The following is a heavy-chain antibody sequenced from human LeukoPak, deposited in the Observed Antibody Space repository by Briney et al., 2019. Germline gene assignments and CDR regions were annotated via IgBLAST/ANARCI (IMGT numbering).Heavy chain of an antibody. CDR3: ARDLSSRGYTYGTPAFTFDI. D-gene: IGHD5-18*01. J-gene: IGHJ3*02. CDR2: IKEDESEK. CDR1: GFTFSSYW. V-gene: IGHV3-7*01. Sequence: GGSLRLSCAASGFTFSSYWMSWVRQAPGKGLEWVANIKEDESEKYYVDSVKGRFTISRDNANNSLYLQMNSLRAEDTAVYYCARDLSSRGYTYGTPAFTFDIWGQGTMVTVSS.